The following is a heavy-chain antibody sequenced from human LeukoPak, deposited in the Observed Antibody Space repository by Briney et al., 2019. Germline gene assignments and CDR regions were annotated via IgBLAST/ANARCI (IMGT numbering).Heavy chain of an antibody. CDR1: AFTFRTYS. J-gene: IGHJ4*02. V-gene: IGHV3-21*01. CDR3: ARGSDFVWGSYRPYFDY. Sequence: PGGSLRLSCVASAFTFRTYSMHWVRKAPGKGLEWVSSISGSTSYIYYADSVRGRFTISRDNAKNSLYLQMNSLRAEDTAVYYCARGSDFVWGSYRPYFDYWGQGTLVTVSS. D-gene: IGHD3-16*02. CDR2: ISGSTSYI.